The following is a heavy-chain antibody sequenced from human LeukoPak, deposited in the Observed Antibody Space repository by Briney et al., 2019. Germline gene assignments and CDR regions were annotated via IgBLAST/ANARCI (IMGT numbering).Heavy chain of an antibody. CDR3: AKSSVVVAATVHFDY. Sequence: PGGSLRLSCTASGFTFSSYGMHWVRQAPGKGLEWVAFIRSDGSNKYYADSVKGRFTTSRDNSEDTMYLQMTSLRPDDTAVYFCAKSSVVVAATVHFDYWGQGTLVTVSS. J-gene: IGHJ4*02. D-gene: IGHD2-15*01. CDR1: GFTFSSYG. CDR2: IRSDGSNK. V-gene: IGHV3-30*02.